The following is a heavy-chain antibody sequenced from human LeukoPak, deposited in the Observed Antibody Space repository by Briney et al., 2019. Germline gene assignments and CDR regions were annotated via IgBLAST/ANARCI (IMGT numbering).Heavy chain of an antibody. Sequence: GSLRLSCAASGFTFSSYGMHWVRQAPGKGLEWVAVIWYDGSNKYYADSVKGRFTISRDNSKNTLYLQMNSLRAEDTAEYYCAKGATMAWGVFDYWGQGTLVTVSS. D-gene: IGHD3-10*01. CDR1: GFTFSSYG. CDR2: IWYDGSNK. J-gene: IGHJ4*02. CDR3: AKGATMAWGVFDY. V-gene: IGHV3-33*06.